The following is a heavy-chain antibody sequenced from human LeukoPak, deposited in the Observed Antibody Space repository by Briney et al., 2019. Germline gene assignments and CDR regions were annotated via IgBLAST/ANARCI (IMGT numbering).Heavy chain of an antibody. CDR3: ARDEGGSSWQNYYYGLDV. Sequence: PSETLSLTCTVSGGSISSYYWSWIRQPPGKGLEWIGYIYHSGSTYYNPSLKSRVTISVDTSKNQFSLKLSSVTAADTAVYYCARDEGGSSWQNYYYGLDVWGQGTTVTVSS. CDR2: IYHSGST. D-gene: IGHD6-13*01. CDR1: GGSISSYY. J-gene: IGHJ6*02. V-gene: IGHV4-59*12.